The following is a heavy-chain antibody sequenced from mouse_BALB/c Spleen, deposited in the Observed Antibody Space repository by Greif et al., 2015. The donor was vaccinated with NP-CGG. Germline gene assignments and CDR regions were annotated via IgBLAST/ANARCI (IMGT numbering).Heavy chain of an antibody. J-gene: IGHJ4*01. Sequence: EVQLQESGGGLVQPGGSRKLSCAASGFTFSSFGMHWVRQAPEKGLEWVAYISSGSSTIYYADTVKGRFTISRDNPKNTLFLQMTSLRSEDTAMYYCARRGDGKPYAMDYWGQGTSVTVSS. CDR3: ARRGDGKPYAMDY. V-gene: IGHV5-17*02. CDR2: ISSGSSTI. D-gene: IGHD2-1*01. CDR1: GFTFSSFG.